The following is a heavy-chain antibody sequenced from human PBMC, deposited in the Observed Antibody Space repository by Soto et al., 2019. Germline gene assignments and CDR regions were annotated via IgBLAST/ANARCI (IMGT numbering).Heavy chain of an antibody. V-gene: IGHV1-3*01. Sequence: ASVKVSCKASGYTFTSYGIHWVRQAPGQRLEWMGWINAANGDTKYSPKFQGRVTITRDTSASTAYMELSSLRSEDTAVYYCVRRHVSATGIDWFDPWGQGTLVSVSS. D-gene: IGHD6-13*01. CDR2: INAANGDT. CDR1: GYTFTSYG. CDR3: VRRHVSATGIDWFDP. J-gene: IGHJ5*02.